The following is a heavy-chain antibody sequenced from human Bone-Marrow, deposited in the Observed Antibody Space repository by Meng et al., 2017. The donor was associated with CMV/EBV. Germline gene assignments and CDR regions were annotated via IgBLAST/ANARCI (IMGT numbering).Heavy chain of an antibody. CDR3: WLAAETEPIDY. CDR1: GFAFNNAW. V-gene: IGHV3-15*01. Sequence: AYGFAFNNAWMRWVRQAPGKELEWVGRIKSKPDGGTTDYAETVKGRFTMSRDASMNTLYLQMNSLKTEDKAVYYCWLAAETEPIDYWGQGTLVTVSS. CDR2: IKSKPDGGTT. D-gene: IGHD1-14*01. J-gene: IGHJ4*02.